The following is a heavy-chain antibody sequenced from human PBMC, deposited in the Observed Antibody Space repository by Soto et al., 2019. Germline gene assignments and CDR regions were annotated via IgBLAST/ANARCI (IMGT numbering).Heavy chain of an antibody. CDR1: GYTFTSYG. J-gene: IGHJ4*02. CDR2: ISAYNGNT. V-gene: IGHV1-18*01. Sequence: QVQLVQSGAEVKKPGASVKVSCKASGYTFTSYGISWVRQAPGQGLEWMGWISAYNGNTNYAQKLQGRVTMTTDTSTSRAYMELRRLRSDDKAVYYCARAVDSRSWYGVGYFDYWGQGTLVTGSS. D-gene: IGHD6-13*01. CDR3: ARAVDSRSWYGVGYFDY.